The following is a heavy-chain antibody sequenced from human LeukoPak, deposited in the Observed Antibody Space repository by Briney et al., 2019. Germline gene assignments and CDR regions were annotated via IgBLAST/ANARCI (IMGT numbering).Heavy chain of an antibody. V-gene: IGHV4-34*01. CDR1: GGSFSGYY. J-gene: IGHJ5*02. CDR3: ARGYYGSGSYNWFDP. CDR2: INHSGST. Sequence: SETLSLTCAVYGGSFSGYYRSWIRQPPGKGLEWIGEINHSGSTNYNPSLKSRVTISVDTSKNQFSLKLSSVTAADTAVYYCARGYYGSGSYNWFDPWGQGTLVTVSS. D-gene: IGHD3-10*01.